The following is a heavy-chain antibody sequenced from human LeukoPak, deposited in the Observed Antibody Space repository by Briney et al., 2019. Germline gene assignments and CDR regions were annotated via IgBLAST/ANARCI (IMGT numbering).Heavy chain of an antibody. J-gene: IGHJ4*02. CDR1: GFTFSSYN. CDR2: ISYDGSNK. V-gene: IGHV3-30*18. D-gene: IGHD6-19*01. Sequence: GGSLRLSCAASGFTFSSYNMNWVRQAPGKGLEWVAVISYDGSNKYYADSVKGRFTVSRDNSKNTLYLQVNSLRVEDTAVYYCAKVRWDNSGWYYSDSWGQGTLVTVSS. CDR3: AKVRWDNSGWYYSDS.